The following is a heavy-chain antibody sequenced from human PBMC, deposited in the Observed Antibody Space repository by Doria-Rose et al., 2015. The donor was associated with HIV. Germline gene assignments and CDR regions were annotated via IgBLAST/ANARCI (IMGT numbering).Heavy chain of an antibody. CDR3: ARIKSSRWYHKYYFDF. CDR1: GASLSSPGMG. D-gene: IGHD6-13*01. J-gene: IGHJ4*02. Sequence: VTLKESGPVLVKPTETLTLTCTVSGASLSSPGMGVSWIRQPPGKALEWLANIFSDDERSYKTSLNSRLTISRDTSKSQVVLTMTDMDPVDTATYYCARIKSSRWYHKYYFDFWGQGTLVIISA. CDR2: IFSDDER. V-gene: IGHV2-26*01.